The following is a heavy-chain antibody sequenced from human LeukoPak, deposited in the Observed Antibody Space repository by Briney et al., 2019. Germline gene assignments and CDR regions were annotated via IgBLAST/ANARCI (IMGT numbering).Heavy chain of an antibody. J-gene: IGHJ4*02. CDR2: ISRSGETT. D-gene: IGHD5/OR15-5a*01. Sequence: GGSLRLSCAASGFTFSGYALSWVRQAAVKGLEWVSGISRSGETTYYADSVKGRFTISRDNSKNTLYLQMNSLRAEDTAVYYCAKGLVYADYWGQGTLVTVSS. CDR1: GFTFSGYA. CDR3: AKGLVYADY. V-gene: IGHV3-23*01.